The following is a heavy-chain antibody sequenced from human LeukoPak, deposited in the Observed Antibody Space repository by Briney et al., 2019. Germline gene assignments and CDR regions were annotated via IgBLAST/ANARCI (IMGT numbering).Heavy chain of an antibody. Sequence: GSLRLSCAASGFTFNSYHIHWVRQAPGKGLEWVALISPNGNNKHYADSVKGRFTLSRDSSKNTLNLQMNSLRVEDTALYYCARDYNGHWSVDYWGQGTLVTVSS. CDR1: GFTFNSYH. CDR2: ISPNGNNK. J-gene: IGHJ4*02. V-gene: IGHV3-30*04. CDR3: ARDYNGHWSVDY. D-gene: IGHD3-10*01.